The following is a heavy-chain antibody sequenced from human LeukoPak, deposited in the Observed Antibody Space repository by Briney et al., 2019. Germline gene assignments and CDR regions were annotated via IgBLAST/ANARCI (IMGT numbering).Heavy chain of an antibody. D-gene: IGHD3-16*01. J-gene: IGHJ4*02. Sequence: GASVKVSCKASVYTFTSYGISWVRQAPGQGREWMGWISADNGNTNYAQKLQGRGTMTTDTSTSTAYMEPRSLRSDDTAVYYCARDLARGSSPVDYWGQGTLVTVSS. V-gene: IGHV1-18*01. CDR3: ARDLARGSSPVDY. CDR2: ISADNGNT. CDR1: VYTFTSYG.